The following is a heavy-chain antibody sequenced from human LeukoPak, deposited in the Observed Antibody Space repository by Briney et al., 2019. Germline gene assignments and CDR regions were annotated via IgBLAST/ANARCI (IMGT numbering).Heavy chain of an antibody. V-gene: IGHV1-2*02. CDR1: GYTFTDYY. Sequence: ASVKVSCKASGYTFTDYYMRWVRQAPGQGLEWMGWITPNSGATDYTQTFQGRVTMTRDTSTSTAYMELSRLRSDDTAVYYCASLGSSGWQLRGGTFDIWGQGTMVTVSS. CDR2: ITPNSGAT. D-gene: IGHD6-19*01. CDR3: ASLGSSGWQLRGGTFDI. J-gene: IGHJ3*02.